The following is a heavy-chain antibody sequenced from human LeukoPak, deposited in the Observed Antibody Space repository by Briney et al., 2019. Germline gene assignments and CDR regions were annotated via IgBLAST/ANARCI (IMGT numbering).Heavy chain of an antibody. CDR2: TYYRSKWNN. J-gene: IGHJ3*01. V-gene: IGHV6-1*01. CDR1: GDSVSTNSVA. D-gene: IGHD2-15*01. Sequence: SQTLSLTFAISGDSVSTNSVAWNWIRQSPSRGLEWLGRTYYRSKWNNDYAVSVRSRIAINPDTSKNQFSLQLNSVTPDDTALYFCARGRYSGFDLWGQGTMVTASS. CDR3: ARGRYSGFDL.